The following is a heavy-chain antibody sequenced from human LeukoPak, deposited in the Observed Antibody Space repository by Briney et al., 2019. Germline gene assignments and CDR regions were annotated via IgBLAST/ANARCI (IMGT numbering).Heavy chain of an antibody. D-gene: IGHD3-10*01. Sequence: PGGSLRLSCAASGFTFSSYEMNWVRQAPGKGLEWVAYISSRGTTIYDADSVKGRFTISRDNAKNSLYLQMNSLRAEDTAVYYCARVSGYYGSGSYRGIDPWGQGTLATVSS. CDR2: ISSRGTTI. V-gene: IGHV3-48*03. CDR1: GFTFSSYE. J-gene: IGHJ5*02. CDR3: ARVSGYYGSGSYRGIDP.